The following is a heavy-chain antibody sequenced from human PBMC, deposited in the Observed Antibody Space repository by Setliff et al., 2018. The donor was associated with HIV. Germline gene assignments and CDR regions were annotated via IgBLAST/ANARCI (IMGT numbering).Heavy chain of an antibody. CDR3: ASGVGHFDTSYSEKY. V-gene: IGHV1-69*06. J-gene: IGHJ4*02. D-gene: IGHD3-10*01. Sequence: SVKVSCKASADTFTRFGISWVRQAPGQGLEWVGAIFPRIGTTNHAQKFQGRVTITADKSISTVYMKMTSLRSEDTAVYYCASGVGHFDTSYSEKYWGQGTLVTV. CDR1: ADTFTRFG. CDR2: IFPRIGTT.